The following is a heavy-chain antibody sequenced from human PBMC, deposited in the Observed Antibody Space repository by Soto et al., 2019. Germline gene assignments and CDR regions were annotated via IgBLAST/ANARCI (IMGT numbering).Heavy chain of an antibody. CDR3: AVDQYYYDSSGTILSDAFDI. CDR1: GGTFSSYT. Sequence: GAPVKVSCKASGGTFSSYTISWVRQAPGQGLEWMGRIIPILGIANYAQKFQGRVTITADKSTSTAYMELSSLRSEDTAVYYCAVDQYYYDSSGTILSDAFDIWGQGTMVTVPS. CDR2: IIPILGIA. D-gene: IGHD3-22*01. J-gene: IGHJ3*02. V-gene: IGHV1-69*02.